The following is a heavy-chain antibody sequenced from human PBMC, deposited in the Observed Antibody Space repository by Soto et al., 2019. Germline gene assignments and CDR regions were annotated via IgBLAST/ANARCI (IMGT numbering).Heavy chain of an antibody. CDR3: AHAYGGRSLY. CDR1: GFSLTTDRVG. CDR2: IYWDDSN. D-gene: IGHD1-26*01. V-gene: IGHV2-5*02. J-gene: IGHJ4*02. Sequence: QITLKESGPTLVKPTQTLTLTCTFSGFSLTTDRVGVGWIRQPPGEALEWLAVIYWDDSNSYRPSLESRLTITNDTSKNQVALTMTNMDSLDTSTYYCAHAYGGRSLYWGQGTLVTVSS.